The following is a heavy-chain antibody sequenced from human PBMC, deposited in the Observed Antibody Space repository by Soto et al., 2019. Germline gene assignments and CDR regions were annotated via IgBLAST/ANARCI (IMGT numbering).Heavy chain of an antibody. J-gene: IGHJ6*02. CDR3: AKDVRASYYYGMAV. V-gene: IGHV3-30*04. CDR1: GFSYNTYA. CDR2: VSSDGNTK. Sequence: QMQLVESGGGVVQPGGPLRLLCAASGFSYNTYAMHWVRQAPGKGLDWVAVVSSDGNTKDYADSVKGRFTISRDNSNNTLYLQMNSRRPEDTAVDYCAKDVRASYYYGMAVWGQGTTVSVSS.